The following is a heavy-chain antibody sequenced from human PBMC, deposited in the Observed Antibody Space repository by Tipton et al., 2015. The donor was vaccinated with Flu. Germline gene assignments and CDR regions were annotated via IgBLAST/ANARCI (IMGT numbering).Heavy chain of an antibody. Sequence: TLSLTCAVSGYSISSGYYWGWIRQPPGKGLEWIGNIFHSGNTYHNPSLKSRVTISVDTSKKQFSLQLRSVTAADTAVYYCARDPSLGMPDYFDSWGPGTLVTASS. V-gene: IGHV4-38-2*02. CDR2: IFHSGNT. D-gene: IGHD2-2*01. CDR1: GYSISSGYY. J-gene: IGHJ4*02. CDR3: ARDPSLGMPDYFDS.